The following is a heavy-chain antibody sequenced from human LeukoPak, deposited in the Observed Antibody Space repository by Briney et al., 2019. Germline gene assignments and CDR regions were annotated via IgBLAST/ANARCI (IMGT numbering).Heavy chain of an antibody. CDR1: GYIFTGYY. J-gene: IGHJ3*02. Sequence: ASVKVSCKSCGYIFTGYYMHWLRQAAGQVLEGMGWINPNSDGTNYAQKFQGRVTMTRDTSISTAYMELSRLRSDDTAVYYCARARLPPYDAFDIWGQGTMVTVSS. CDR2: INPNSDGT. CDR3: ARARLPPYDAFDI. V-gene: IGHV1-2*02.